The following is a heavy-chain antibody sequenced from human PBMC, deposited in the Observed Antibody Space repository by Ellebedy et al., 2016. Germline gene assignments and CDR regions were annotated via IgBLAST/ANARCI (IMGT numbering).Heavy chain of an antibody. J-gene: IGHJ4*02. D-gene: IGHD2-15*01. CDR2: ISLTGTI. CDR1: GFTFKKSS. CDR3: ARSVGPLDY. Sequence: GESLKISCAASGFTFKKSSMNWVRQAPGKGLEWVSYISLTGTIYYADSVKGRFTISRDTDKTSLFLQVNSLRDEDTAVYYCARSVGPLDYWGQGTLVTVSS. V-gene: IGHV3-48*02.